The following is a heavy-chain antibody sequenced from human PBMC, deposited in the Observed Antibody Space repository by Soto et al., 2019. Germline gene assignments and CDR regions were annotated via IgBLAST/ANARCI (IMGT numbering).Heavy chain of an antibody. CDR1: VGSISSYY. J-gene: IGHJ5*02. D-gene: IGHD1-20*01. CDR3: ARVWPVYNWTGGWFDP. Sequence: QVQLQESGPGLVKPSETLSLTCTVSVGSISSYYWSWIRQPPGKGLEWIGYIYYRGRTNYYPSLKSRVTISVDTSQPQVALELSSVTAADTAVYYCARVWPVYNWTGGWFDPWGQGTMVTVAS. V-gene: IGHV4-59*01. CDR2: IYYRGRT.